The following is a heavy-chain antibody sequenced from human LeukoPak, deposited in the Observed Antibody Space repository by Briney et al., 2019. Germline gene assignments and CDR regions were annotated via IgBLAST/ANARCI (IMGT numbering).Heavy chain of an antibody. CDR3: AKDRYSSGWYGLDY. V-gene: IGHV3-30*18. D-gene: IGHD6-19*01. J-gene: IGHJ4*02. Sequence: EGVAFISYDVSNKYYADSVKGRFTISRDNSKNTLYLQMNSLRAEDTAVYYCAKDRYSSGWYGLDYWGQGTLVTVSS. CDR2: ISYDVSNK.